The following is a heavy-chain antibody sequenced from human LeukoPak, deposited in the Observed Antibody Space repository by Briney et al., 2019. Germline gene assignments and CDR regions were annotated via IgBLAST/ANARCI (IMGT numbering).Heavy chain of an antibody. CDR3: ARLPGCSGSSCFRAFDM. D-gene: IGHD2-15*01. Sequence: SETLSLTCTVSGGSISDYYWSWIRQPPGKGLEWIGYSHNSGITNYNPSLRSRVTMSVDTSNNHFSLKVTSVTVADTAVYFCARLPGCSGSSCFRAFDMWGQGTMVTVSS. V-gene: IGHV4-59*08. CDR1: GGSISDYY. CDR2: SHNSGIT. J-gene: IGHJ3*02.